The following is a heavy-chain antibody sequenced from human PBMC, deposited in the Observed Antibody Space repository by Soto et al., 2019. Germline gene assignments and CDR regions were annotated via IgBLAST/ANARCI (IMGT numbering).Heavy chain of an antibody. J-gene: IGHJ4*02. D-gene: IGHD3-10*01. Sequence: EVQLVETGGGLIQPGGSLRLSCAASGFTVSSNYISWVRQAPGQGLEWVSLISSGGSAYYADSVKGRFTISRDNSKNTLYLQMNRLRAEDTAVYYCASGVARGVFNYWGQGTRVSVSS. CDR1: GFTVSSNY. CDR3: ASGVARGVFNY. V-gene: IGHV3-53*02. CDR2: ISSGGSA.